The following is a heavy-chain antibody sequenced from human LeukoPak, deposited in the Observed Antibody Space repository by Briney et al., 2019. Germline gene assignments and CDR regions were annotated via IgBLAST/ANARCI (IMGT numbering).Heavy chain of an antibody. D-gene: IGHD3-3*02. V-gene: IGHV3-23*01. CDR3: AKHFWSGYYPYFDY. Sequence: GGSLRLSCAASGFTFSRYAMNWVRQAPGKGLEWVSTISGSGGSTNYADSVKGRFTISRGNSKNTLYLQMNSLRAEDTAVYYCAKHFWSGYYPYFDYWGQGTQVTVSS. J-gene: IGHJ4*02. CDR1: GFTFSRYA. CDR2: ISGSGGST.